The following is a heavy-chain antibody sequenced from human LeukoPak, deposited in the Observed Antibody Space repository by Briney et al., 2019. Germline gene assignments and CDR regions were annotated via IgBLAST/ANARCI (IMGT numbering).Heavy chain of an antibody. CDR2: INSDGRSA. J-gene: IGHJ4*02. D-gene: IGHD5-12*01. CDR3: ARESGYDPFEY. CDR1: GFTFSYYW. Sequence: PGGSLRLSCAASGFTFSYYWMHWVREAPGKGLVWVSRINSDGRSASYADSVKGRFTISRDNAKNTLYLQMNSLRAEDTAVYYCARESGYDPFEYWGQGTLVSVSS. V-gene: IGHV3-74*01.